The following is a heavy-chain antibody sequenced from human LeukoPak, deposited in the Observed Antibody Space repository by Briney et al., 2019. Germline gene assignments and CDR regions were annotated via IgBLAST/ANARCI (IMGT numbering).Heavy chain of an antibody. J-gene: IGHJ4*02. Sequence: GGSLRLSCVTSGFILSSYWMTWVRQAPGQGLEWVANINLDGSVQWYADSVKGRFTISRDNAKNSVYLQMNSLRAEDTAVYYCAREGGVADYWGQGTLVTVSS. D-gene: IGHD3-16*01. V-gene: IGHV3-7*01. CDR3: AREGGVADY. CDR2: INLDGSVQ. CDR1: GFILSSYW.